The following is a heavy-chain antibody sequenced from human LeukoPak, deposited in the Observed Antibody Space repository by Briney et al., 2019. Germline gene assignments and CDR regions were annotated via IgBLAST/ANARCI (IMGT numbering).Heavy chain of an antibody. J-gene: IGHJ6*01. V-gene: IGHV3-33*06. CDR2: IWYDGNNK. Sequence: GRSLRLSCAASGFTFSSYGMHWVRQAPGKGLEWVAVIWYDGNNKYYGDSVKGRFTISRDNSKNTLYLQMNSLRAEDTAIYYCAKMKGHPLPKYYMDVWGQGTTVTVSS. CDR1: GFTFSSYG. CDR3: AKMKGHPLPKYYMDV. D-gene: IGHD1-26*01.